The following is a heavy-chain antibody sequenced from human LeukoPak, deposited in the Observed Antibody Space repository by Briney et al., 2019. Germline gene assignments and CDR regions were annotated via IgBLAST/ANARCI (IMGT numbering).Heavy chain of an antibody. Sequence: TGGSLRLSCAASGFAFSSLGMMCLPQAPGKGLEGGSSIRGSGRSINYADSVKGRFTISRDNYKHTVYLQMNTLRAEDTAVYYSALRGGNSTHHFHYWGQGTLVPVSS. CDR3: ALRGGNSTHHFHY. V-gene: IGHV3-23*01. CDR2: IRGSGRSI. CDR1: GFAFSSLG. J-gene: IGHJ4*02. D-gene: IGHD4-23*01.